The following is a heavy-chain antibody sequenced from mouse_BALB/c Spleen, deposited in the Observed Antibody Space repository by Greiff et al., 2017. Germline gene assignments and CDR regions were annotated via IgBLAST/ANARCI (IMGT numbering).Heavy chain of an antibody. CDR3: ARYYRYDGAWFAY. J-gene: IGHJ3*01. D-gene: IGHD2-14*01. CDR2: ILPGSGST. V-gene: IGHV1-9*01. CDR1: GYTFSSYW. Sequence: QVQLKQSGAELMKPGASVKISCKATGYTFSSYWIEWVKQRPGHGLEWIGEILPGSGSTNYNEKFKGKATFTADTSSNTAYMQLSSLTSEDSAVYYCARYYRYDGAWFAYWGQGTLVTVSA.